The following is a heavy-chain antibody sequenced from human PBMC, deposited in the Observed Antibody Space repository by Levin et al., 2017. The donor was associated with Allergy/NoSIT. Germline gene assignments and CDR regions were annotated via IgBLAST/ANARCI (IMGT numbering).Heavy chain of an antibody. CDR2: MYHTGST. Sequence: PSETLSLTCVVSGGSISSNNWWSWVRQPPGKGLEWIGEMYHTGSTNYNPSLKSRVTISVDKSESQFSLKLSSVTAADTAIYYCVSGRGYCSGSSCYYYHGMDVWGQGTTVIVSS. V-gene: IGHV4-4*02. CDR3: VSGRGYCSGSSCYYYHGMDV. CDR1: GGSISSNNW. D-gene: IGHD2-15*01. J-gene: IGHJ6*02.